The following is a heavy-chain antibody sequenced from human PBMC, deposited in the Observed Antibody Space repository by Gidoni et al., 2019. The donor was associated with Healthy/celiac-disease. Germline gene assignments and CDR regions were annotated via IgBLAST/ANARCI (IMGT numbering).Heavy chain of an antibody. Sequence: EVQLVESGGGLVQPGGSLRLSCAASGFPFSSYSMNWVRQAPGKGLEWVSYISSSSSTIYYADSVKGRFTISRDNAKNSLYLQMNSLRDEDTAVYYCARDLGYCSGGSCRVYYYYYGMDVWGQGTTVTVSS. CDR3: ARDLGYCSGGSCRVYYYYYGMDV. CDR2: ISSSSSTI. CDR1: GFPFSSYS. J-gene: IGHJ6*02. V-gene: IGHV3-48*02. D-gene: IGHD2-15*01.